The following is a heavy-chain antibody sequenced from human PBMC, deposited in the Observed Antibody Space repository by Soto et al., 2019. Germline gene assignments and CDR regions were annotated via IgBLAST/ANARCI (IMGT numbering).Heavy chain of an antibody. D-gene: IGHD1-1*01. V-gene: IGHV3-33*01. J-gene: IGHJ4*02. Sequence: QSGGSLRLSCAASGFTFSSYGMHWVRQAPGKGLEWVAVIWYDGSNKYYADSVKGRFTISRDNSKNTLYLQMNSLRAEDTAVYYCARDSLTYNWNEGYYFDYWGQGTLVTVSS. CDR1: GFTFSSYG. CDR2: IWYDGSNK. CDR3: ARDSLTYNWNEGYYFDY.